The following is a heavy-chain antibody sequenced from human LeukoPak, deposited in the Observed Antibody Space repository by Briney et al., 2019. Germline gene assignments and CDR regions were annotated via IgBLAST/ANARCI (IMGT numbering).Heavy chain of an antibody. D-gene: IGHD6-13*01. CDR1: GGSFSGYY. CDR2: INHSGST. J-gene: IGHJ4*02. V-gene: IGHV4-34*01. Sequence: SETLSLTCAVYGGSFSGYYWSWIRQPPGKGLEWIGEINHSGSTNYNPSLKSRVTISVDTSKNQFSLKLSSVTAADTAVYYCARGGGAAAVGYWGQGTWSPSPQ. CDR3: ARGGGAAAVGY.